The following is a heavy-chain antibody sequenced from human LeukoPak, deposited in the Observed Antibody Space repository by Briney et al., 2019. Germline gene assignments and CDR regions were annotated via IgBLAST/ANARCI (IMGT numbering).Heavy chain of an antibody. CDR3: ALLYCGGDCYPDY. D-gene: IGHD2-21*02. CDR2: IYYSGST. J-gene: IGHJ4*02. Sequence: TPSETLSLTCTVSGVTISSSSYYWGWIRQPPGKGLEWIGSIYYSGSTYYNPSLKSRVTISVDTSKNQFSLKLNSVTAADTAVFYCALLYCGGDCYPDYWGQGTLVTVSS. CDR1: GVTISSSSYY. V-gene: IGHV4-39*01.